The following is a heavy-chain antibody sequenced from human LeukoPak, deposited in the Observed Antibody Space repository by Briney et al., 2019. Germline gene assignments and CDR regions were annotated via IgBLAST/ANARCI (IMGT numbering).Heavy chain of an antibody. D-gene: IGHD3-22*01. CDR1: GFPFSSYW. J-gene: IGHJ4*02. V-gene: IGHV3-7*03. CDR2: IKEDGSEK. Sequence: GGSLRLSCAASGFPFSSYWMKWVRQAPGKGLEWVANIKEDGSEKYYVDSVKGRFTIFRDNAKNSLYLQMNSLRAEDTAVYYCAKAARRGFDSSGYPFDYWGQGTLVTVSS. CDR3: AKAARRGFDSSGYPFDY.